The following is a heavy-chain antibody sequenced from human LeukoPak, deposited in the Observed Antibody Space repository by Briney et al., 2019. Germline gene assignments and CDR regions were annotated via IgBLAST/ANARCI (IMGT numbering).Heavy chain of an antibody. CDR3: ARGPFTMVRGLNRGHYFDY. Sequence: GGSLRLSCAASGFTFSDYYMSWIRQAPGKGLEWVAFIRFDGSNKYYADSVKGRFTISRDNSKNTLYLQMNSLRPEDTAVYYCARGPFTMVRGLNRGHYFDYWGQGTLVTVSS. J-gene: IGHJ4*02. D-gene: IGHD3-10*01. CDR2: IRFDGSNK. V-gene: IGHV3-30*02. CDR1: GFTFSDYY.